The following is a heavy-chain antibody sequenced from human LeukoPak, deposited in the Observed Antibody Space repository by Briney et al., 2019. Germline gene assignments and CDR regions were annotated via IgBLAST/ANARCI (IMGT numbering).Heavy chain of an antibody. V-gene: IGHV5-51*01. Sequence: GESLKISCKGSGYSFTNYWIGWVRQMPGKGLEWMGIIYPADSDTRYSPSFRGQVTIAADKSISTAYLHWSSLKASDTAMYYCAKAAGAAAGSDPFDIWGQGTMVTVSS. J-gene: IGHJ3*02. CDR2: IYPADSDT. CDR1: GYSFTNYW. CDR3: AKAAGAAAGSDPFDI. D-gene: IGHD6-13*01.